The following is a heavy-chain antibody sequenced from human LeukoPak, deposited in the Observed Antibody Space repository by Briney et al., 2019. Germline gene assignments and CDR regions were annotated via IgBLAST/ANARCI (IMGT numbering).Heavy chain of an antibody. V-gene: IGHV3-21*01. Sequence: GGSLRLSCAPSGFTFSNYEMNWVRQAPGKGLEWVSSISSSSSYIYYADSVKGRFTISRDNAKNSLYLQMNSLRAEDTAVYYCAREAVTTRRGVNNWFDPWGQGTLVTVSS. J-gene: IGHJ5*02. D-gene: IGHD4-17*01. CDR2: ISSSSSYI. CDR1: GFTFSNYE. CDR3: AREAVTTRRGVNNWFDP.